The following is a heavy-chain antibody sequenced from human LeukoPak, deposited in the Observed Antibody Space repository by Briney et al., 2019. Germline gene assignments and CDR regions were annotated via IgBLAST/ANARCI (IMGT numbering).Heavy chain of an antibody. J-gene: IGHJ4*02. CDR1: GGSISSSSYY. D-gene: IGHD6-19*01. CDR2: IYYSGST. CDR3: AREPYSSGWYDRPTFDY. V-gene: IGHV4-39*07. Sequence: SETLSLTCTVSGGSISSSSYYWGWIRQPPGKGLEWIGSIYYSGSTYYNPSLKSRVTISVDTSKNQFSLKLSSVTAADTAVYYCAREPYSSGWYDRPTFDYWGQGTLVTVSS.